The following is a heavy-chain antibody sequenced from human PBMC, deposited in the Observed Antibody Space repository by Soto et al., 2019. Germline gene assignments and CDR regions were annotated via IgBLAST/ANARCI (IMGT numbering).Heavy chain of an antibody. V-gene: IGHV1-69*01. CDR1: GGTNSSVA. J-gene: IGHJ4*01. CDR3: ARRISDSWRGINCYVRDG. D-gene: IGHD3-3*01. Sequence: VSGTASGGTNSSVAIGRVRKANGQGLEWMGGISPIFGTANYAQKFQGRVTITADESTSTAYMELSSLRSEDTAVYYCARRISDSWRGINCYVRDGCGQGT. CDR2: ISPIFGTA.